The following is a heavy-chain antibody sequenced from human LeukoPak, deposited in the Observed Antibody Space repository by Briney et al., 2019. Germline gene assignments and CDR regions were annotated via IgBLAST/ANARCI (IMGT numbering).Heavy chain of an antibody. CDR3: ARDPVGGSTIFDY. J-gene: IGHJ4*02. CDR2: TYYRSKWYY. V-gene: IGHV6-1*01. D-gene: IGHD1-26*01. CDR1: GDSVSSNSAA. Sequence: SQTLSLTCAISGDSVSSNSAAWNWIRQSPSRGLEWLGRTYYRSKWYYDYAVAVKSRISINPDTSRNQFSLQLSSVTPEDTAVYYCARDPVGGSTIFDYWGQGTLVTVSS.